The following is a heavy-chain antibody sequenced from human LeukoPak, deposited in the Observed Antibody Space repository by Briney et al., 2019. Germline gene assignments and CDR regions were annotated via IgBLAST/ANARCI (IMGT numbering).Heavy chain of an antibody. CDR2: IYYSGST. D-gene: IGHD3-16*01. CDR3: ALGGYVLGRYAFDI. CDR1: GGSISSGGYY. V-gene: IGHV4-31*03. Sequence: SETLSLTCTVSGGSISSGGYYWSWIRQHPGKGLERIGYIYYSGSTYYNPSLKSRVTISVDTSKNQFSLKLSSVTAADTAVYYCALGGYVLGRYAFDIWGQGTMVTVSS. J-gene: IGHJ3*02.